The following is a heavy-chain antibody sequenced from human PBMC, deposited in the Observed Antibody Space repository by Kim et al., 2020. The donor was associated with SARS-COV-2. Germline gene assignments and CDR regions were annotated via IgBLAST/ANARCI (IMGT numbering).Heavy chain of an antibody. CDR2: IYYSGST. V-gene: IGHV4-59*13. J-gene: IGHJ6*02. CDR1: GGSISSYY. CDR3: ARAYDSSYYYGMDV. D-gene: IGHD3-22*01. Sequence: SETLSLTCTVSGGSISSYYWSWIRQPPGKGREWIGYIYYSGSTNYNTSLKSRVTISVDTSNNQFSLKLSSVTAADTAVYYCARAYDSSYYYGMDVWGQGTTLTVSS.